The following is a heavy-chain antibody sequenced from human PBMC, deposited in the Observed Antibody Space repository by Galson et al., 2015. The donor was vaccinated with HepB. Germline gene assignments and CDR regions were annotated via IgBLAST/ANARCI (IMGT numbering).Heavy chain of an antibody. CDR1: GGSISSYY. D-gene: IGHD2-2*01. Sequence: SETLSLTCTVSGGSISSYYWTWIRQPPGKGLEWIGYMYYNGSTDYNPSLKSRVTMSVDTSKNQFSLKLSSVTAADTALYYCARAGYCSSPTCYPTGWFDPWGQGALVTVSS. CDR2: MYYNGST. CDR3: ARAGYCSSPTCYPTGWFDP. J-gene: IGHJ5*02. V-gene: IGHV4-59*01.